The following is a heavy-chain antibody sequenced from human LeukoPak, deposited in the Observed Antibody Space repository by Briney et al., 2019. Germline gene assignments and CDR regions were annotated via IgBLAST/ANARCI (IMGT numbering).Heavy chain of an antibody. CDR3: ARVGAGVPLHV. CDR2: INPSGGST. J-gene: IGHJ6*02. V-gene: IGHV1-46*01. CDR1: GYTFTSYY. Sequence: ASVKVSCKASGYTFTSYYMHWVRQAPGQGLEWMGIINPSGGSTSYAQKFQGRVTMTRDTSTSTVYMELSSRRSEDTAVYYCARVGAGVPLHVWGQGTTVTVSS. D-gene: IGHD3-10*01.